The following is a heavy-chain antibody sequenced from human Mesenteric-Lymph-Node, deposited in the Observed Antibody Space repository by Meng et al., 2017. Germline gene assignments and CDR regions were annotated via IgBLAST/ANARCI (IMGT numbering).Heavy chain of an antibody. Sequence: SETLSLTCAVYGGSFSGYYWSWIRQPPGKGLEWIGEINHSGSTNYNPSLKSRVTISVDTSKNQFSLKLSSVTAADTAVYYCARDGIVVVPAAAYDYWGQGTLVTVSS. D-gene: IGHD2-2*01. J-gene: IGHJ4*02. CDR1: GGSFSGYY. V-gene: IGHV4-34*01. CDR2: INHSGST. CDR3: ARDGIVVVPAAAYDY.